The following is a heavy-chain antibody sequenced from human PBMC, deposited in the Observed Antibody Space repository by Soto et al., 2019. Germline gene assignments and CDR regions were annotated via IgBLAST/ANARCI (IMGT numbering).Heavy chain of an antibody. Sequence: SSETLSLTCDVSGDSLTSNHWWTWVRQAPAKELEWIGEICHTGHPNYNPSLLCRVTLSVGGPKRQFSLKLYSVTAADTVLYYCAGGGMAIVFLYFDLWGRGTLVTVSS. CDR1: GDSLTSNHW. J-gene: IGHJ2*01. CDR2: ICHTGHP. CDR3: AGGGMAIVFLYFDL. V-gene: IGHV4-4*02. D-gene: IGHD2-2*03.